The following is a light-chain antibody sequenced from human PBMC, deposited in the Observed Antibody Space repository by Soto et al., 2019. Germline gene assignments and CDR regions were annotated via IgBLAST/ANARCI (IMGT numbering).Light chain of an antibody. J-gene: IGKJ1*01. CDR1: QDMNNY. CDR2: AAS. Sequence: IPLTQSPSFLSASVGDRVTITCRASQDMNNYLAWYQQKPGKAPKLLIYAASTLQTAVPSRFSGGGSGTEFTLTISSLQPEDFAPYYCQHLSVYPRTFGQGTKV. CDR3: QHLSVYPRT. V-gene: IGKV1-9*01.